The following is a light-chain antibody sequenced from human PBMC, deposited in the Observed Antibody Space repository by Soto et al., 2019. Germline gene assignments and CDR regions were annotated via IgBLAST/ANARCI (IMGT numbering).Light chain of an antibody. CDR1: QGIRND. J-gene: IGKJ4*01. CDR2: DAS. V-gene: IGKV1-6*01. CDR3: LQDDSYPLT. Sequence: AIQMTQSPSSLSASVGDRVTITCRASQGIRNDLSWYQQKPGKAPELLIYDASSLQSGVPSRFSGSGSGTDFSLTTSSLQPEDFGTYYCLQDDSYPLTFGGGTKVEIK.